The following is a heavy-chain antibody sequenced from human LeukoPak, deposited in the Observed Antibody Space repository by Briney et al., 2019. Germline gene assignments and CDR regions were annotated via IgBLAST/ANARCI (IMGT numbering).Heavy chain of an antibody. CDR2: IYSGGST. Sequence: GGSLRLSCAASGFTVSSNYMSWVRQAPGKGLEWVSVIYSGGSTYYADSVKGRFTISRDNSKNTLYLQMNSLRAEDTAVYYCARTTDSSGYYPYYFDYWGQGTLVTVPS. CDR3: ARTTDSSGYYPYYFDY. CDR1: GFTVSSNY. J-gene: IGHJ4*02. D-gene: IGHD3-22*01. V-gene: IGHV3-66*01.